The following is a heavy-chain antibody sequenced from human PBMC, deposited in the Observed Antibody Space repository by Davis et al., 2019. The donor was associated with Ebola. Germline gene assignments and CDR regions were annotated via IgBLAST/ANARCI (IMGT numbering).Heavy chain of an antibody. CDR3: ARGRLVII. J-gene: IGHJ4*02. CDR1: GFTFSSYG. CDR2: ISYDGSNK. Sequence: GESLKISCAASGFTFSSYGMHWVRQAPGKGLEWVAVISYDGSNKYYADSVKGRFTISRDNSKNTLYLQMNSLRAEDTAVYYCARGRLVIIWGQGTLVTVSS. V-gene: IGHV3-30*03. D-gene: IGHD3-9*01.